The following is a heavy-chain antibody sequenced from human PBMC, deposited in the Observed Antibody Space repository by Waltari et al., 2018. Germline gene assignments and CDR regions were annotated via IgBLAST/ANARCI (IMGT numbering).Heavy chain of an antibody. Sequence: QVQLQESGPRLLKPSETLSLTCAVSGLPISIDYYWGWIRQPPGKGLEWIGNIYHIGTTSYNPSLKSRVTISVDTSKNQFSLKLTSVTAADTAMYYCARRGIVGAEYFQPWGQGTLVTVSS. CDR1: GLPISIDYY. V-gene: IGHV4-38-2*01. D-gene: IGHD1-26*01. J-gene: IGHJ1*01. CDR2: IYHIGTT. CDR3: ARRGIVGAEYFQP.